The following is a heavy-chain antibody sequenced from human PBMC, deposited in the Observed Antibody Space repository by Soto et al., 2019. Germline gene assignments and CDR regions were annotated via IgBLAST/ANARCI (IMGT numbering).Heavy chain of an antibody. J-gene: IGHJ3*02. V-gene: IGHV3-23*01. D-gene: IGHD2-15*01. CDR2: ISGSGGRP. CDR3: AKTAGDCSGGSCYSQGFDI. Sequence: EVQLLESGGGLVQPGGSLRLSCAASGFTFSSYAMSWVRQAPGKGLEWVSTISGSGGRPYYADSVKGRFTISRDNSKNTLYVEMNSLRAEDTAVYYCAKTAGDCSGGSCYSQGFDIWGQGTVVTVSS. CDR1: GFTFSSYA.